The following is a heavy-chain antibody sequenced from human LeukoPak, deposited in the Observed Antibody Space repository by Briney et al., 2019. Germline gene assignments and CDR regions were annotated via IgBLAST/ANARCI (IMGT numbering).Heavy chain of an antibody. D-gene: IGHD1-14*01. CDR3: ARAGMARINWFDP. CDR2: IYPRDGST. V-gene: IGHV1-46*01. J-gene: IGHJ5*02. Sequence: ASVKVSCKASGYTFTSNYIHWVRQAPGQGLEWMGMIYPRDGSTSYAQKFQGRVTVTRDTSTSTVHMELSGLRSEDTAVYYCARAGMARINWFDPWGQGTLVTVSS. CDR1: GYTFTSNY.